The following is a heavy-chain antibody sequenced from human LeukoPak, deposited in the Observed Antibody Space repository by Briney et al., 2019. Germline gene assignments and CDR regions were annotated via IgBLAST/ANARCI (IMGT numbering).Heavy chain of an antibody. J-gene: IGHJ4*02. CDR3: AKESLDPYSSGWYGRDY. Sequence: PGGSLRLSCAASGFTFSSYAMSWVRQAPGKGLEWVSAISGSGGSTYYADSVKGRFTISRDNSKNTLYLQMNSLRAEDTAVYYCAKESLDPYSSGWYGRDYWGQGTLVTVSS. CDR1: GFTFSSYA. CDR2: ISGSGGST. V-gene: IGHV3-23*01. D-gene: IGHD6-19*01.